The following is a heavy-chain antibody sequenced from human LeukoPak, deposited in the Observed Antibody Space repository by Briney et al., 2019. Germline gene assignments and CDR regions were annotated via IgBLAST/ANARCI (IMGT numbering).Heavy chain of an antibody. V-gene: IGHV3-23*01. Sequence: GGSLRLSCAAYGFTFSSYAMSWVRQAPGKGLEWVSAISGSGGSTYYADSVKGRFTISRDNSKNTLYLQMNSLRAEDTAVYYCAKDFYDFWSGPRDYWGQGTLVTVSS. CDR3: AKDFYDFWSGPRDY. CDR1: GFTFSSYA. CDR2: ISGSGGST. D-gene: IGHD3-3*01. J-gene: IGHJ4*02.